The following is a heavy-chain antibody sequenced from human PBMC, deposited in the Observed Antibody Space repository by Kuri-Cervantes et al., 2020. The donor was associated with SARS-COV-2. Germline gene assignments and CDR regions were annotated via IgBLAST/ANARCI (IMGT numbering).Heavy chain of an antibody. CDR2: ISSSSSTI. J-gene: IGHJ4*02. D-gene: IGHD3-16*01. CDR1: GSTFRDYY. Sequence: GGSLRLSCAASGSTFRDYYLSWIRPAPGKGLEWVSYISSSSSTIYYADSVKGRFTISRDNAKNSLYLQMNSLRAEDTAVYYCASNGWGFRNPGGVSGFDYWGQGTLVTVSS. CDR3: ASNGWGFRNPGGVSGFDY. V-gene: IGHV3-11*04.